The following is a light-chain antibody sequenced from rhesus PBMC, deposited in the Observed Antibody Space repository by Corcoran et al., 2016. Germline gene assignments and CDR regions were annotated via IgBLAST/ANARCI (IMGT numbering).Light chain of an antibody. CDR3: QQYRSSPPS. CDR1: QSISSW. V-gene: IGKV1-22*01. CDR2: KAS. J-gene: IGKJ2*01. Sequence: DIQMTQSPSSLSASVGDTVTITCRASQSISSWLAWYQQKPGKAPNLLIYKASTLQSGVPSRFSGSGSGTDFTLTISSLQSADFATYCCQQYRSSPPSFGQGTKVEIK.